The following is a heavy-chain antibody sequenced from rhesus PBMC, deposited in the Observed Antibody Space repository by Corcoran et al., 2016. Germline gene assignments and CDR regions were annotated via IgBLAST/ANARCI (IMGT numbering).Heavy chain of an antibody. D-gene: IGHD3-34*01. Sequence: QVQLQESGPGLVKPSETLSLTCAVSGGSVSSSNWWSWIRQPPGKGLKWIGYISGSCGSTYYNPSLTSRVTLSTDPSKIQFSLTLSSVTAADTAVYYCARVGYWGGYYFDYWGQGVLVTVSS. V-gene: IGHV4-65*01. CDR2: ISGSCGST. J-gene: IGHJ4*01. CDR3: ARVGYWGGYYFDY. CDR1: GGSVSSSNW.